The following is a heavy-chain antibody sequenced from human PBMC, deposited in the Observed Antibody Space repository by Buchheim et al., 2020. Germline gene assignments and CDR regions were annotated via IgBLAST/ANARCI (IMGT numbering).Heavy chain of an antibody. CDR3: ARSYYYDSSGDYPPPDY. Sequence: QLQLQESGSGLVKPSQTLSLTCAVSGGFISSGGYSWSWIRQPPGKGLEWIGYIYHSGSTYYNPSLKSRVTISVDRSKNQFSLKLSAVTAADTAVYYCARSYYYDSSGDYPPPDYWGQGNL. J-gene: IGHJ4*02. D-gene: IGHD3-22*01. CDR2: IYHSGST. V-gene: IGHV4-30-2*01. CDR1: GGFISSGGYS.